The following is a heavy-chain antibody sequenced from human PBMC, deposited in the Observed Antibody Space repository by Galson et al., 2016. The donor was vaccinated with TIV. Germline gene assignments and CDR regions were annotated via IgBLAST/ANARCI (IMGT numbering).Heavy chain of an antibody. CDR1: GFSVNYKH. CDR3: AREGRGAAYPNNFDC. Sequence: SLRLSCAASGFSVNYKHMIWVRQTPGKGLEWVSLLYSNDNTYYTDSVKGRFTIYRDNSQNTLYPQMNSLRVEDTAIYYCAREGRGAAYPNNFDCWGQGTLVTVSS. J-gene: IGHJ4*02. CDR2: LYSNDNT. D-gene: IGHD1-26*01. V-gene: IGHV3-53*01.